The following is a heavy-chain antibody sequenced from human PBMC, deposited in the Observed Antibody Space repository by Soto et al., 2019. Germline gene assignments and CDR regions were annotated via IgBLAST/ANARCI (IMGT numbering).Heavy chain of an antibody. V-gene: IGHV4-4*02. CDR1: GDSIRTSNW. J-gene: IGHJ5*02. CDR3: ARAPGVVVGTSILSSWFDP. D-gene: IGHD2-21*02. CDR2: IYSSGTT. Sequence: QVQLQESGPGLVKSSGTLSLACTVSGDSIRTSNWWSWVRQTPGQGLEWIGEIYSSGTTNFNPSLKSRVSISVDESRNQFSLNLTSVTAADTAVYFCARAPGVVVGTSILSSWFDPWGQGTLVIVSS.